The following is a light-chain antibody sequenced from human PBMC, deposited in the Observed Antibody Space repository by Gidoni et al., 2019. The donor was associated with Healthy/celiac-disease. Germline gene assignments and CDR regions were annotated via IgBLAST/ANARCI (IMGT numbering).Light chain of an antibody. Sequence: DTVLTQSPATLSLSPGETATLSCRASQSVSSYLAWYQQKPGQAPRLLIYDASNRATGIPARFSGSGSGTDFTLTISSLEPEDFAVYYCQQRSNWPPWTFGQGTKVEIK. V-gene: IGKV3-11*01. CDR2: DAS. CDR1: QSVSSY. J-gene: IGKJ1*01. CDR3: QQRSNWPPWT.